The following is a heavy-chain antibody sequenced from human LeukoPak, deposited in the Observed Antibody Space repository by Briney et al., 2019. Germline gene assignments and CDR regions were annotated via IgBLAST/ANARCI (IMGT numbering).Heavy chain of an antibody. CDR3: AKGCSSTSCPDGHYYGMDV. V-gene: IGHV3-9*01. J-gene: IGHJ6*02. D-gene: IGHD2-2*01. CDR1: GFTFDDYA. CDR2: ISWNSGSL. Sequence: GGSLRLSCAASGFTFDDYAMHWVRQAPGKGLEWVSDISWNSGSLGYADSVKGRFTISRDNAKNSLYLEMNSLRTEDTALYYCAKGCSSTSCPDGHYYGMDVWGQGTTVIVSS.